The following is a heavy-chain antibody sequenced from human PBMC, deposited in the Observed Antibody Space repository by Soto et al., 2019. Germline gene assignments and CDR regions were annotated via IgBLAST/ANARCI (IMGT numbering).Heavy chain of an antibody. Sequence: GESLKISCKGSGYSFTSYWIGWVRQMPGKGLEWMGIIYPGDSDTRYSPSFQGQVTISADKSISTAYLQWSSLKASDTAMYYCARRVGYAYGDPRGMDVWGQGTTVTVSS. CDR3: ARRVGYAYGDPRGMDV. CDR1: GYSFTSYW. D-gene: IGHD4-17*01. J-gene: IGHJ6*02. V-gene: IGHV5-51*01. CDR2: IYPGDSDT.